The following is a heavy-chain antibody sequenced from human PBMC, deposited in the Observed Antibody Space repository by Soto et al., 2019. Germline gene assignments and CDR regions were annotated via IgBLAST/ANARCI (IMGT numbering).Heavy chain of an antibody. CDR2: INAGNGNT. D-gene: IGHD4-17*01. CDR3: AIVLYDYGDYGGDWLNWFDP. Sequence: QVQLVQSGAEVKKPRASVKVSCKASGYTVTRYAMHWVRQAPEQRLERMGWINAGNGNTKYSQKFQGRVTITRDTSAITAYMELSSLRSEDTDVYYCAIVLYDYGDYGGDWLNWFDPWGQGTLVTVSS. CDR1: GYTVTRYA. J-gene: IGHJ5*02. V-gene: IGHV1-3*01.